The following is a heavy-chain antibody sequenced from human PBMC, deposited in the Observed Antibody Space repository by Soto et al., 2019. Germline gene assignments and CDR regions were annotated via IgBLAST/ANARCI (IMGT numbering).Heavy chain of an antibody. Sequence: GASVKVSCKASGYTFTGYYMHWVRQAPGQGLEWMGWISAYNGNTNYAQKLQGRVTMTTDTSTSTAYMELRSLRSDDTAVYYCARDETGSWFDPWGQGTLVTVSS. CDR1: GYTFTGYY. V-gene: IGHV1-18*04. J-gene: IGHJ5*02. CDR2: ISAYNGNT. D-gene: IGHD1-1*01. CDR3: ARDETGSWFDP.